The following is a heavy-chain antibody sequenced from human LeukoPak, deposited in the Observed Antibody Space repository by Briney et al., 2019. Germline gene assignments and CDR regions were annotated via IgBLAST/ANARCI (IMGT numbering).Heavy chain of an antibody. CDR1: GYSFSRYW. Sequence: GESLKISCKGSGYSFSRYWIGWVRQMPGKGLEWMGIIYPGDSDVRYSPSLQGQVTISVDRSISSAFLQWSSLKASDTAMCYCARRVQMATADAFDIWGRGTMVTVSS. V-gene: IGHV5-51*01. J-gene: IGHJ3*02. D-gene: IGHD5-24*01. CDR2: IYPGDSDV. CDR3: ARRVQMATADAFDI.